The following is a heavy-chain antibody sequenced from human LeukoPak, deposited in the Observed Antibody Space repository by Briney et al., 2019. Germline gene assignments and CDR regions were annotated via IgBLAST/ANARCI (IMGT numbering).Heavy chain of an antibody. CDR2: IIPIFNTT. Sequence: ASVKVSCKASGGTFNRNTISWVRQAPGQGLEWMGGIIPIFNTTNYAQNLQGRVTMTTDAPTSTAYMELSSLRSEDTAVYYCARDRSPMVRERRYYYYMDVWGKGTTVTVSS. CDR1: GGTFNRNT. J-gene: IGHJ6*03. V-gene: IGHV1-69*05. CDR3: ARDRSPMVRERRYYYYMDV. D-gene: IGHD3-10*01.